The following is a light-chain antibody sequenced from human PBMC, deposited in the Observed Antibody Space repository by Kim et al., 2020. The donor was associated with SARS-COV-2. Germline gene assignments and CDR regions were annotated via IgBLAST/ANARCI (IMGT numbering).Light chain of an antibody. V-gene: IGKV1-33*01. CDR3: QQYDDLPSIT. Sequence: SVGDRVTITCQASQGITNYLNWYQQKPGKAPTLLIHDASNLETVVPSRFSGSGSGTDFTFTISSLQPEDVATYYCQQYDDLPSITFGQGTRLEIK. CDR2: DAS. CDR1: QGITNY. J-gene: IGKJ5*01.